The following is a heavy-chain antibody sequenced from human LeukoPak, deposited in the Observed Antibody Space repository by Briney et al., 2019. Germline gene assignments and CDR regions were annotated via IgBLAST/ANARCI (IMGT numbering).Heavy chain of an antibody. CDR1: GGSISSYY. CDR2: IYYSGST. Sequence: PSETLSLTCTVSGGSISSYYWSWIREPPGKGLEWIGYIYYSGSTNYNPSLKSRVTISVDTSKNQFSLKLSSVTAADTAVYYCARDNCSGGSCYPDYWGQGTLVTVSS. D-gene: IGHD2-15*01. V-gene: IGHV4-59*01. J-gene: IGHJ4*02. CDR3: ARDNCSGGSCYPDY.